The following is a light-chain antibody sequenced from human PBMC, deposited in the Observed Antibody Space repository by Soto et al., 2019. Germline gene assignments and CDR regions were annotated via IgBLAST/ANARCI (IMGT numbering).Light chain of an antibody. Sequence: EIVLTQSPATLSLSPGDRATLSCRASQSVRSDYFAWYQQKPGLAPRLLIYDAYSRATGIPDRFSGSGSGTDFILTISRLEPEDFTVYYCQQYGSSPSFGGGTKVDIK. CDR3: QQYGSSPS. J-gene: IGKJ4*01. CDR1: QSVRSDY. V-gene: IGKV3D-20*01. CDR2: DAY.